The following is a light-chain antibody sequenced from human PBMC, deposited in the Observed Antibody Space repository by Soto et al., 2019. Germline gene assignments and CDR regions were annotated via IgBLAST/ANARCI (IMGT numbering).Light chain of an antibody. J-gene: IGKJ2*01. V-gene: IGKV3-15*01. Sequence: EIVMTQSPATLSVSPGERATLSCRASQSVSSNLAWYQQKPGQAPRLLIYGASTRTTDIPARFSGSGSGTDFTLTIGSLQSEDFAVYYCQQYINWPYTFGQGTKLEIK. CDR2: GAS. CDR1: QSVSSN. CDR3: QQYINWPYT.